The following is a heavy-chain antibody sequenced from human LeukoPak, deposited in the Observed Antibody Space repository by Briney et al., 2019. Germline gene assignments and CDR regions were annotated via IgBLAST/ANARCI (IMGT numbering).Heavy chain of an antibody. Sequence: GGCLRLSCAASGFTVSSNYMSSVRQAPGKGREWVSVLYSDGNTYYTDSVKGRFTISRDNSRNTLYLQMNSLRAEDTAVYYCARGPRYDSSGYPFDYWGQGTLVTVSS. J-gene: IGHJ4*02. CDR2: LYSDGNT. CDR1: GFTVSSNY. D-gene: IGHD3-22*01. CDR3: ARGPRYDSSGYPFDY. V-gene: IGHV3-53*01.